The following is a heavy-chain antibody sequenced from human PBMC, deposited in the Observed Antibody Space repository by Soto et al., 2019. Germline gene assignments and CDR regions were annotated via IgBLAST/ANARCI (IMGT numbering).Heavy chain of an antibody. J-gene: IGHJ2*01. Sequence: QVQLAESGGGLVKPGGSLRLSCAASGFSFSDYYMSWIRQAPGKGLEWISYISTSGSTLFYADSVKGRFTISRDNARNSLYLQISSLRAEDTAVYYCVRISVRPRAIRTAPGRWYFDLWGRGALATVSS. D-gene: IGHD1-1*01. CDR3: VRISVRPRAIRTAPGRWYFDL. CDR1: GFSFSDYY. V-gene: IGHV3-11*01. CDR2: ISTSGSTL.